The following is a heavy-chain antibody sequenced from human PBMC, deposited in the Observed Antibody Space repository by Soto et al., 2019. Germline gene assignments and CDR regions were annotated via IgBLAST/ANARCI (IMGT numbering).Heavy chain of an antibody. V-gene: IGHV3-74*01. Sequence: GGSLRLSCAASGFTLSSYWMHWARQAPGRGLVWVSRISSDGSSTNYADSVKGRFTISRDNAKNTLHLQMDSLRVEDTAVYYCARVPHCSSSSCYSYFDNWGQGTLVTVSS. CDR1: GFTLSSYW. D-gene: IGHD2-2*01. J-gene: IGHJ4*02. CDR2: ISSDGSST. CDR3: ARVPHCSSSSCYSYFDN.